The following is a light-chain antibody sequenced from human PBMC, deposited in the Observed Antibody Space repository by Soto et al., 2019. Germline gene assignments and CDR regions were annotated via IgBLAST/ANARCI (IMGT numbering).Light chain of an antibody. J-gene: IGKJ4*01. CDR2: DAS. CDR3: QHRNNCP. CDR1: QSVSRY. Sequence: EIVLTQSPATLSLSPGERATLSCRSSQSVSRYLAWYQQKPGQAPRFLIYDASNRAAGIPSRFSGSGSGTDFPLTISSLEPVDFAVYYSQHRNNCPFGGGTKLQIK. V-gene: IGKV3-11*01.